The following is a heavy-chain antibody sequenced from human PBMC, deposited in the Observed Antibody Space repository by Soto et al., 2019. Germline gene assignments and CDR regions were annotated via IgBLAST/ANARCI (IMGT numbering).Heavy chain of an antibody. V-gene: IGHV1-46*04. CDR1: GYSVTSYY. D-gene: IGHD3-10*01. CDR2: INPSGDTT. Sequence: QVQLVQSGAEVRKPGASVKVSCKSSGYSVTSYYMHWVRQAPGQGLEWMGIINPSGDTTTYAQRLQGRVTMPRDTSTNTIYTGVSSLRSEDTAVYFFASLGPWVGEPWRCQYVAFWGQGTLVTVSS. J-gene: IGHJ4*02. CDR3: ASLGPWVGEPWRCQYVAF.